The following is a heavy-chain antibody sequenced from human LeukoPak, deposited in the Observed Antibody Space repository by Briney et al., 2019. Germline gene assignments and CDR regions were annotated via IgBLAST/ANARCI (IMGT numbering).Heavy chain of an antibody. CDR1: GFTFSTYS. CDR2: ITRSSYI. Sequence: GGSLRLSCAPSGFTFSTYSMNWVRQAPGKGLEWVSSITRSSYIYYADSVKGRFTISRDNAKNSLYLQMDSLRAEDTAVYYCAGYVSSGRRDAFDIWGQGTMVTVSS. V-gene: IGHV3-21*01. CDR3: AGYVSSGRRDAFDI. D-gene: IGHD3-22*01. J-gene: IGHJ3*02.